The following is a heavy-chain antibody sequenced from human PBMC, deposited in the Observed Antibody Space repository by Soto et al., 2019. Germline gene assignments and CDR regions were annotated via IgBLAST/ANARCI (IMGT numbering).Heavy chain of an antibody. CDR2: IIPIFGTA. CDR1: GGTFSSYA. V-gene: IGHV1-69*01. D-gene: IGHD3-22*01. CDR3: ASFAYYYDSSGRDAFDI. Sequence: VQLVQSGAEVKKPGSSVKVSCKASGGTFSSYAISWVRQAPGQGLEWMGGIIPIFGTANYAQKFQGRVTITADESTSTAYMELSSLRSEDTAVYYCASFAYYYDSSGRDAFDIWGQGTMVTVSS. J-gene: IGHJ3*02.